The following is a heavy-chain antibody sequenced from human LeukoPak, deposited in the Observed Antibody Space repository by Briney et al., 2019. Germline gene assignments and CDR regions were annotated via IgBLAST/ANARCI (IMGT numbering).Heavy chain of an antibody. V-gene: IGHV3-48*01. J-gene: IGHJ4*02. CDR3: AKDRAIAAPMEFDY. CDR2: ISSSSSTI. D-gene: IGHD6-6*01. Sequence: GGSLRLSCAASGFTFSSYSMNWVRQAPGKGLEWVSYISSSSSTIYYADSVKGRFTISRDNSKNTLYLQMNSLRAEDTAVYYCAKDRAIAAPMEFDYWGQGTLVTVSS. CDR1: GFTFSSYS.